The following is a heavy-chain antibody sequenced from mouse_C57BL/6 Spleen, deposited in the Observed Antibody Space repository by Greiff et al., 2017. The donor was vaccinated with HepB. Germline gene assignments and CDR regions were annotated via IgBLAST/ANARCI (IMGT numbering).Heavy chain of an antibody. CDR2: ISYDGSN. Sequence: DVKLQESGPGLVKPSQSLSLTCSVTGYSITSGYYWNWIRQFPGNKLEWMGYISYDGSNNYNPSLKNRISITRDTSKNQFFLKLNSVTTEDTATYYCARGDYDYDGGYAMDYWGQRTSVTVSS. J-gene: IGHJ4*01. D-gene: IGHD2-4*01. V-gene: IGHV3-6*01. CDR1: GYSITSGYY. CDR3: ARGDYDYDGGYAMDY.